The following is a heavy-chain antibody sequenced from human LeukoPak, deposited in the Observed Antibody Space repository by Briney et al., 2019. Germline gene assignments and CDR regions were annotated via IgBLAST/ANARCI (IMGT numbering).Heavy chain of an antibody. CDR1: GYTFTSYY. CDR2: INPSGGST. CDR3: ATLYSGSYSFDY. Sequence: GASVKVSCKASGYTFTSYYMHWVRQAPGQGLEWMGIINPSGGSTSYAQKFQGRVTMTRDTSTSTVYMELSSLRPEDTTVYYCATLYSGSYSFDYWGQGTLVTVSS. J-gene: IGHJ4*02. D-gene: IGHD1-26*01. V-gene: IGHV1-46*01.